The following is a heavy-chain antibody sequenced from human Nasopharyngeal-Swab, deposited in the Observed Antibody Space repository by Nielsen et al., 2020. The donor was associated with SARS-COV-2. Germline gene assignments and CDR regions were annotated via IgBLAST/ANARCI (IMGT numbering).Heavy chain of an antibody. J-gene: IGHJ5*02. Sequence: SETLSLTCTVSGYSFSSGYYWSWIRQPPKNGLEWIGSICHSGSTYYTPSLESRVTISVDTSNNPLSLKLTSVTAADTAVYYFAKELSNTPKYNGFDPWGQGTLVTVSS. V-gene: IGHV4-38-2*02. CDR1: GYSFSSGYY. D-gene: IGHD5-18*01. CDR2: ICHSGST. CDR3: AKELSNTPKYNGFDP.